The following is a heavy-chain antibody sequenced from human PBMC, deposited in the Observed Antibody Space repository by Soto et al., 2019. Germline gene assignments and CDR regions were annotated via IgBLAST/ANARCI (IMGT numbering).Heavy chain of an antibody. CDR1: GYTFTSYY. V-gene: IGHV1-46*01. CDR3: AREGGTVNPSNPGRWFDP. Sequence: ASVKVSCKASGYTFTSYYMHWVRQAPGQGLEWMGIINPSGGSTSYAQKFQGRVTMTRDTSTSTVYMELSSLRSEDTAVYYCAREGGTVNPSNPGRWFDPWGQGNLVTVSS. J-gene: IGHJ5*02. CDR2: INPSGGST. D-gene: IGHD4-17*01.